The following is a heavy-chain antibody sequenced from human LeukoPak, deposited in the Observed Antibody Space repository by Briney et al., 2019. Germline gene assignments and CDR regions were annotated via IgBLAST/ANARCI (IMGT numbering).Heavy chain of an antibody. CDR3: GRDWAPRGYSYGLPMDY. CDR1: GFTFSSYG. V-gene: IGHV3-30*03. J-gene: IGHJ4*02. D-gene: IGHD5-18*01. CDR2: ISYDGSNK. Sequence: PGGSLRLSCAASGFTFSSYGMHWVRQAPGKGREWVAVISYDGSNKYYADSVKGRLTTSRDTSKNTLYLQMNRLRAEDTAVYYCGRDWAPRGYSYGLPMDYWGQGTLVTVSS.